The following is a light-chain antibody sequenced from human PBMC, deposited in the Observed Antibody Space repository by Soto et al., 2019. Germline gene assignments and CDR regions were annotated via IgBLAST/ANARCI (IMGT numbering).Light chain of an antibody. CDR2: DTS. CDR1: TGAVTSGHY. Sequence: QAVVTQEPSLTVSPGGTVTLTCRSSTGAVTSGHYPYWFQQKPGPAPRTLIYDTSNKHSWTPARFSGSLLGGKAALTLSGAQPEDEAEYYCLLSCSGARVFGGGTKLTVL. J-gene: IGLJ2*01. V-gene: IGLV7-46*01. CDR3: LLSCSGARV.